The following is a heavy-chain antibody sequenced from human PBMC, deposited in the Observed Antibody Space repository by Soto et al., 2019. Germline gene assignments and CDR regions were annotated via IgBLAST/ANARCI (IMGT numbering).Heavy chain of an antibody. J-gene: IGHJ6*02. Sequence: GGSLRLSCAASGFTFSSYSMNWVRQAPGKGLEWVSSISSSSSYIYYADSVKGRFTISRDNAKNSLYLQMNSLRAEDTAVYYCARDSDIRAFYYGMDVWGQGTTVTVSS. CDR2: ISSSSSYI. D-gene: IGHD3-10*01. CDR3: ARDSDIRAFYYGMDV. CDR1: GFTFSSYS. V-gene: IGHV3-21*01.